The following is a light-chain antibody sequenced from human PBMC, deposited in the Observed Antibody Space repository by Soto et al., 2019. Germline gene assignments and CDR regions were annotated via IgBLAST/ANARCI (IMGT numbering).Light chain of an antibody. J-gene: IGLJ2*01. CDR2: DNE. CDR1: TSNIGDHY. Sequence: QSVLTQPPSVSAAPGQKVTISCSGSTSNIGDHYASWYLQVPGTAPKLLIYDNEKRPSGIPDRFSGSKSGTSATLDITGLQTGDEAHYYCASWDGSLDAVVFGGGTKLTVL. V-gene: IGLV1-51*01. CDR3: ASWDGSLDAVV.